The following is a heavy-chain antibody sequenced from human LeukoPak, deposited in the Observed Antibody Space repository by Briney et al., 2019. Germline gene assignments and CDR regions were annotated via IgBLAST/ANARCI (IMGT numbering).Heavy chain of an antibody. J-gene: IGHJ3*02. D-gene: IGHD3-22*01. Sequence: GGSLRLSCADSGFTFSTYSMNWVRQAPGKGLEWVSSISTSSSYIYYADSVKGRFTISRDNANDSLYLQMNSLRAEDTAVYYCARSFSTYSYDASHWRGAFDIWGHGTMVTVSS. V-gene: IGHV3-21*01. CDR2: ISTSSSYI. CDR3: ARSFSTYSYDASHWRGAFDI. CDR1: GFTFSTYS.